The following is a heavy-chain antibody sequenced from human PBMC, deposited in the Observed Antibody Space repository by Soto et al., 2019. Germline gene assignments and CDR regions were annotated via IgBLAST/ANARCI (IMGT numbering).Heavy chain of an antibody. V-gene: IGHV1-69*02. CDR1: GGTFSSYT. J-gene: IGHJ5*02. CDR3: ARGGQWLERWLDP. D-gene: IGHD6-19*01. Sequence: ASVKVSCKASGGTFSSYTISWVRQAPGQGLEWMGRIIPILGIANYAQKFQGRVTITTDKSTSTAYMELSSLKSEDTAVYYCARGGQWLERWLDPWGQGTLVTVSS. CDR2: IIPILGIA.